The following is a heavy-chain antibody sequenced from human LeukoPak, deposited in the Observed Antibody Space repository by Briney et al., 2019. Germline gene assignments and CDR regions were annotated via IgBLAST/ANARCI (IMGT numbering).Heavy chain of an antibody. V-gene: IGHV1-3*01. Sequence: ASVKVSCKASGYTFTSYAMHWVRQAPGQRLEWMGWINAANGNTKYSQKVQGRVTITRDTSASTASMELSSLRSEDTAVYYCAGDMSSGWSFDYWGQGTLVTVSS. CDR2: INAANGNT. J-gene: IGHJ4*02. D-gene: IGHD6-19*01. CDR1: GYTFTSYA. CDR3: AGDMSSGWSFDY.